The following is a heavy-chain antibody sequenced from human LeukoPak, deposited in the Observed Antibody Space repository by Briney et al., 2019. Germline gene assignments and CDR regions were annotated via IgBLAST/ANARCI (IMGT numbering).Heavy chain of an antibody. D-gene: IGHD3-22*01. J-gene: IGHJ4*02. Sequence: ASVKVSCKASGYTFTSYYMHWVRQAPGQGLEWMGIINPSGGSTSYAQKFQGRVTMTRDTSTSTVYMELSSLRSEDTAVYYCARDIGGDGYYYDSSGYYGPDYWGQGTLVTVSS. V-gene: IGHV1-46*01. CDR2: INPSGGST. CDR3: ARDIGGDGYYYDSSGYYGPDY. CDR1: GYTFTSYY.